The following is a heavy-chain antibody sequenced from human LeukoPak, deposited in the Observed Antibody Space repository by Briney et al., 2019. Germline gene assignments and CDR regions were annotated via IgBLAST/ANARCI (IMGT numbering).Heavy chain of an antibody. CDR3: AKDPNHEGADY. Sequence: GGSLRLSCAASGFTFTRYPMHWVRQAPGKGLEWVAVISYDGSDKHYADFVKGRFTISRDNSKNALYLQMSSLRPEDTAVYYCAKDPNHEGADYWGQGTLVTVSS. V-gene: IGHV3-30-3*01. CDR2: ISYDGSDK. J-gene: IGHJ4*02. D-gene: IGHD1-14*01. CDR1: GFTFTRYP.